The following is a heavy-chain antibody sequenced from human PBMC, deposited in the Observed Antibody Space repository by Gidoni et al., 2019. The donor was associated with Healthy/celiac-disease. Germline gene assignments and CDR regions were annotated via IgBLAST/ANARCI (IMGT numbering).Heavy chain of an antibody. Sequence: EVQLVESGGGLVKPGGSLRLSCAASGFTFSSYSMNWVRQAPGKGLEWVSSISSSSSYIYYADSVKGRFTISRDNAKNSLYLQMNSLRAEDTAVYYCAREGSGSSGYFDYWGQGTLVTVSS. CDR2: ISSSSSYI. V-gene: IGHV3-21*01. D-gene: IGHD3-22*01. J-gene: IGHJ4*02. CDR3: AREGSGSSGYFDY. CDR1: GFTFSSYS.